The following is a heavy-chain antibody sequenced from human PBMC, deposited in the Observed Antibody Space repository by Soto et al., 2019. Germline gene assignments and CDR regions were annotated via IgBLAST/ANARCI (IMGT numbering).Heavy chain of an antibody. CDR3: AREASSGSYLACDY. V-gene: IGHV1-69*04. CDR2: IIPILGIA. Sequence: ASVKVSCKASGGTFSSYTISWVRQAPGQGLEWMGRIIPILGIANYAQKFQGRVTITADKSTSTAYMELSSLRSEDTAVYYCAREASSGSYLACDYWGQGTLVTVSS. D-gene: IGHD3-10*01. CDR1: GGTFSSYT. J-gene: IGHJ4*02.